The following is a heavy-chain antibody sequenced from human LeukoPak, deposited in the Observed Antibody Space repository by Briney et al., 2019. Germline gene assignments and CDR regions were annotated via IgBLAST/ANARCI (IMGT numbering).Heavy chain of an antibody. V-gene: IGHV4-59*01. D-gene: IGHD3-16*01. CDR1: GGSISSYY. J-gene: IGHJ4*02. Sequence: SETLSLTCTVSGGSISSYYWSWIRQPPGKGLEWIGYIYYSGSTNYNPSLKSRVTISVDTSKNQFSLKLSSVTAADTAVDYCARDGGGAFDYWGQGTLVTVSS. CDR2: IYYSGST. CDR3: ARDGGGAFDY.